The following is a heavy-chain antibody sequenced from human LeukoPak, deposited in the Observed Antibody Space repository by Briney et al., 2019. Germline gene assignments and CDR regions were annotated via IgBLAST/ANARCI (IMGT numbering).Heavy chain of an antibody. J-gene: IGHJ6*03. CDR1: GGSISSSSYY. V-gene: IGHV4-39*07. CDR2: IYYSGST. D-gene: IGHD5-12*01. CDR3: AREGGGGSNYYYYYYMDV. Sequence: PSETLSLTCTVSGGSISSSSYYWGWIRQPPGKGLEWIGSIYYSGSTYYNPSLKSRVTISVDTSKNQFSLKLSSVTAADTAVYYCAREGGGGSNYYYYYYMDVWGKGTTVTISS.